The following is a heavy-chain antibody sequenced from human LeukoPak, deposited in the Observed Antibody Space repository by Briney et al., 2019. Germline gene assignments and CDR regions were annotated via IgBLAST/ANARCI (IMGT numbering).Heavy chain of an antibody. D-gene: IGHD1-26*01. Sequence: PGGSLRLSCAASGFTLSSYSMNWVRQAPGKGLEWVSYISSSSTTIYYADSVKGRFTISRDNAKNSLYLQMDSLRAEDTAVYYCARNSGSYYHYWGQGTLVTVSS. J-gene: IGHJ4*02. CDR3: ARNSGSYYHY. V-gene: IGHV3-48*04. CDR1: GFTLSSYS. CDR2: ISSSSTTI.